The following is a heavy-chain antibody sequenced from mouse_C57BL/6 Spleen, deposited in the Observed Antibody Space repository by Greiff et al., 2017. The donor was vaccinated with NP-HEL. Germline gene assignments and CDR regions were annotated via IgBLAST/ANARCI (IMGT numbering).Heavy chain of an antibody. D-gene: IGHD2-4*01. CDR3: AGSIYYDYDVEFAY. J-gene: IGHJ3*01. CDR1: GYTFTSYW. Sequence: VQLQQSGAELVKPGASVKMSCKASGYTFTSYWITWVKQRPGQGLEWIGDIYPGSGSTNYNEKFKSKATLTVDTSSSTAYMQLSSLTSEDSAVYYFAGSIYYDYDVEFAYWGQGTLVTVSA. V-gene: IGHV1-55*01. CDR2: IYPGSGST.